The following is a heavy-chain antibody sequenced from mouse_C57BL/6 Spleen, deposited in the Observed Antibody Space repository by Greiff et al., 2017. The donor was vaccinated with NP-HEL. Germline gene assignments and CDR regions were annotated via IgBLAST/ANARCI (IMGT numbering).Heavy chain of an antibody. CDR2: ISYSGST. V-gene: IGHV3-1*01. J-gene: IGHJ2*01. CDR1: GYSITSGYD. D-gene: IGHD1-1*01. Sequence: ESGPGMVKPSQSLSLTCTVTGYSITSGYDWHWIRHFPGNKLEWMGYISYSGSTNYNPSLKSRISITHDTSKNHFFLKLNSVTTEDTATYYCARFDYYGSSYYFDYWGQGTTLTVSS. CDR3: ARFDYYGSSYYFDY.